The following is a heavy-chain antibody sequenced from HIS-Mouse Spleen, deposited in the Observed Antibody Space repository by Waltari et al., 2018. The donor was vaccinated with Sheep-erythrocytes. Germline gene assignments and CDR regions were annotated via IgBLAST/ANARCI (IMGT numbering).Heavy chain of an antibody. D-gene: IGHD1-26*01. CDR3: ARLELGQFDY. CDR1: GGSISSYY. J-gene: IGHJ4*02. CDR2: IYYSGST. V-gene: IGHV4-59*08. Sequence: QVQLQESGPGLVKPSETLSLTCTVSGGSISSYYWSWIRQPPGKGLEWIGYIYYSGSTNYTPPPKSGVTISVDTSKNQFSLKLSSVTAADTAVYYCARLELGQFDYWGQGTLVTVSS.